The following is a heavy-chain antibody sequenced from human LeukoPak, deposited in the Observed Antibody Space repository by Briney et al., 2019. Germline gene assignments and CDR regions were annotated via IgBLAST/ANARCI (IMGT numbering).Heavy chain of an antibody. D-gene: IGHD1-26*01. CDR2: ISSSGTTI. V-gene: IGHV3-48*01. CDR3: AKDKGGYSGPLEFDY. CDR1: GFSFSNYC. Sequence: GGSLRLSCAASGFSFSNYCMNWVRQAPGKGLEWVSYISSSGTTIYYADSVKGRFTISRDNSKNTLYLQMNSLRAEDTAVYYCAKDKGGYSGPLEFDYWGQGTLVTVSS. J-gene: IGHJ4*02.